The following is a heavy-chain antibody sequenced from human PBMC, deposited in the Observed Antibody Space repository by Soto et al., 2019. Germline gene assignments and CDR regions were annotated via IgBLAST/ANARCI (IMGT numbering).Heavy chain of an antibody. CDR2: IIPIFGTA. Sequence: QVQLVQSGAEVKKPGSSVKVSCKASGGTFSSYAISWVRQAPGQGLEWMGGIIPIFGTANYAQKFQGRVTITADESTSTAYMEMSRLSSEDTAVYYCARVNDYSNEPPRYYGMDVWGQGTTVTVSS. V-gene: IGHV1-69*01. CDR1: GGTFSSYA. CDR3: ARVNDYSNEPPRYYGMDV. J-gene: IGHJ6*02. D-gene: IGHD4-4*01.